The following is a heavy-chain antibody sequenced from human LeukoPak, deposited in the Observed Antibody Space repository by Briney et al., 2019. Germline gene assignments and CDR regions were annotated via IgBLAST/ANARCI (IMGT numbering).Heavy chain of an antibody. CDR2: INWNGGST. D-gene: IGHD4-17*01. J-gene: IGHJ5*02. CDR3: ATEADDGTYGGWFDP. Sequence: GGSLRLSCAASGFTFDDYGMSWVRQAPGKGLEWVSGINWNGGSTGYADSVKGRFTISRDNAKNSLFLQMDRLRGDDTAMYYCATEADDGTYGGWFDPWGQGTQVTVSS. CDR1: GFTFDDYG. V-gene: IGHV3-20*04.